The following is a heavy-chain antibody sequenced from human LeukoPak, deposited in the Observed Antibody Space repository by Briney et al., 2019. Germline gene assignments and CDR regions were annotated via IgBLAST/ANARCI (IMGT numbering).Heavy chain of an antibody. CDR3: ARVAMVRGVRDKRPRYYFDY. Sequence: TGGSLRLSCAASGFTFSSYWMSWVRQAPGKGLEWVANIKQDGSEKYYVDSVKGRFTISRDNAKNSLYLQMNSLRAEDTAVYYCARVAMVRGVRDKRPRYYFDYWGQGTLVTVSS. V-gene: IGHV3-7*03. CDR1: GFTFSSYW. J-gene: IGHJ4*02. D-gene: IGHD3-10*01. CDR2: IKQDGSEK.